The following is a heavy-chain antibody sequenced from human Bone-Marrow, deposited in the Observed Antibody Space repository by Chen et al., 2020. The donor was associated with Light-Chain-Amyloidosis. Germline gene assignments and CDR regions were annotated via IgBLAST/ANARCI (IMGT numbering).Heavy chain of an antibody. J-gene: IGHJ5*02. Sequence: QVQMVQSGAEVRKPGASVKVSCKTSGFTFTNYRIHWVRQAPGQGLEWMGWINLNSGDTKSAEKFQGRVTLTRDTSTTTSYMELSGLRSDDTALYYCARDFLVAGFTTTNWFDPWGQGTLITVSS. D-gene: IGHD3-3*01. V-gene: IGHV1-2*02. CDR2: INLNSGDT. CDR3: ARDFLVAGFTTTNWFDP. CDR1: GFTFTNYR.